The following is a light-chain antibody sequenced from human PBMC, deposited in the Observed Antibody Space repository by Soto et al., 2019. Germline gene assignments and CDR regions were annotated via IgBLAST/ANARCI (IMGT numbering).Light chain of an antibody. J-gene: IGKJ1*01. V-gene: IGKV3-20*01. CDR3: QQYRT. CDR2: GAS. CDR1: QSVSSSY. Sequence: EIVLTQSPGTLSLSPGERATLSCRASQSVSSSYLAWYQQKPGQAPRLLIYGASSRATGILDRFSGSGSGTDFTLTISRLEPEDFAVYYCQQYRTFGQGTKVEIK.